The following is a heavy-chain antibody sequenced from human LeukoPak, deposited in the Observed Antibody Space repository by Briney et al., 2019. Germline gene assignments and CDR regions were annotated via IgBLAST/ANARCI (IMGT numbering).Heavy chain of an antibody. CDR3: AKDSDRGGWYPDH. Sequence: GRSLRLSCAASGFTFSSYGMHWVRQAPGKGLEWVAVIWYDGSNKYYADSVKGRFTISRDNSKDTLYLQMDSLRPEDTAVYYCAKDSDRGGWYPDHWGQGTLVTVSS. J-gene: IGHJ4*02. V-gene: IGHV3-33*06. CDR2: IWYDGSNK. CDR1: GFTFSSYG. D-gene: IGHD6-19*01.